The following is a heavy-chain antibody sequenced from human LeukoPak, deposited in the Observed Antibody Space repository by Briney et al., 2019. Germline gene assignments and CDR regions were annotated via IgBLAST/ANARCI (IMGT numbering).Heavy chain of an antibody. CDR3: AKDGGLWVSAHWGDS. Sequence: GGSLRLSCAASGFTFSSYAMSWVRQAPGKGLEWVSAISGSGGSTYYADSVKGRFTISRDNCKNTLYLQMNSLRAEDTAVYYCAKDGGLWVSAHWGDSWGRGTLVTVSS. CDR1: GFTFSSYA. V-gene: IGHV3-23*01. J-gene: IGHJ4*02. D-gene: IGHD7-27*01. CDR2: ISGSGGST.